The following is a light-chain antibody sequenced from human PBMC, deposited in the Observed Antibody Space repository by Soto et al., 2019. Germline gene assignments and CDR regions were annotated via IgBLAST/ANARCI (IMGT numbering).Light chain of an antibody. CDR2: AAS. J-gene: IGKJ1*01. CDR3: QQSYSTPP. CDR1: QSISSY. Sequence: DIQMTQSPSSLSASAGDRVTITCRASQSISSYLNWYQQKPGKAPKLLIYAASSLQSGVPSRFSGSGSGTDFTLTISSLQPEDFATYYCQQSYSTPPFGQGTKVDIK. V-gene: IGKV1-39*01.